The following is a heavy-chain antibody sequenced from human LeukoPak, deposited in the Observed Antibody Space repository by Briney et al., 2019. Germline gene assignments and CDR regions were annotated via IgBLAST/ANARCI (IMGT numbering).Heavy chain of an antibody. V-gene: IGHV4-59*12. Sequence: PSETLSLTCTVSGGSISSYYWSWIRQPPGKGLEWIAYIYYSGSTNYNPSLKSRVTISVDTSKNQFSLKLSSVTAADTAVYYCARNRGAAAGTRVRYYYYYYMDVWGKGATVTISS. CDR2: IYYSGST. CDR1: GGSISSYY. CDR3: ARNRGAAAGTRVRYYYYYYMDV. D-gene: IGHD6-13*01. J-gene: IGHJ6*03.